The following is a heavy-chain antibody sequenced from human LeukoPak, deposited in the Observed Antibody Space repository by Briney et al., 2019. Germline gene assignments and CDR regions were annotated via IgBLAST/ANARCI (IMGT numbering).Heavy chain of an antibody. CDR3: TRGGYERAFDI. J-gene: IGHJ3*02. CDR1: GGSISPYY. D-gene: IGHD3-3*01. CDR2: IYYTGGT. V-gene: IGHV4-59*12. Sequence: PSETLSLTCTVSGGSISPYYWSWIRXPPGXGLKYIGYIYYTGGTNYNPPLKSRVTMSVDTSKNQFSLKLSSVTAADTAMYYCTRGGYERAFDIWGQGTMVTVS.